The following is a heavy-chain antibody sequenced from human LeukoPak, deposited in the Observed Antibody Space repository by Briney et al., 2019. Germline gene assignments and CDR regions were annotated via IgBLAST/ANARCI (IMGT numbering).Heavy chain of an antibody. J-gene: IGHJ2*01. CDR2: ISSSSSYI. V-gene: IGHV3-21*01. Sequence: GGSLRLSCAASGFTFSSYSMNWVRQAPGKGLEWVSSISSSSSYIYYADSVKGRFTISRDNAKNSLYLQMNSLRAEDTAVYYCARDLTEVTAGYWYFDLWGRGTPVTVSS. CDR1: GFTFSSYS. D-gene: IGHD2-21*02. CDR3: ARDLTEVTAGYWYFDL.